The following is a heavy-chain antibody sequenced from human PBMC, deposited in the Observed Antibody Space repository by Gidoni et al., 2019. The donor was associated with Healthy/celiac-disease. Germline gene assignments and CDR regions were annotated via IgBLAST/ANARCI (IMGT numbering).Heavy chain of an antibody. CDR2: IYYSGST. CDR3: SRVVAGGLNAFDI. J-gene: IGHJ3*02. D-gene: IGHD2-15*01. Sequence: QLQLQESGPGLVKPSETLSLTCTVSGGSISSSSYYWGWIRQPPGKGLEWIGSIYYSGSTYYNPSLKSRVTISVDTSKNQFSLKLSSVTAADTAVYYCSRVVAGGLNAFDIWGQGTMVTVSS. V-gene: IGHV4-39*01. CDR1: GGSISSSSYY.